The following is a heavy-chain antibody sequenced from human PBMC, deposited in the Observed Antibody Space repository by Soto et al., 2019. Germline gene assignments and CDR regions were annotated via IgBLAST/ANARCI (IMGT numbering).Heavy chain of an antibody. CDR3: ARDNFGSSWYPPYYYYYMDV. D-gene: IGHD6-13*01. CDR1: GGSFSGYY. CDR2: INHSGST. Sequence: SETLSLTCAVYGGSFSGYYWSWIRQPPGKGLEWIGEINHSGSTNYNPSLKSRVTISVDTSKNQFSLKLSSVTAADTAVYYCARDNFGSSWYPPYYYYYMDVWGKGTTVTVSS. V-gene: IGHV4-34*01. J-gene: IGHJ6*03.